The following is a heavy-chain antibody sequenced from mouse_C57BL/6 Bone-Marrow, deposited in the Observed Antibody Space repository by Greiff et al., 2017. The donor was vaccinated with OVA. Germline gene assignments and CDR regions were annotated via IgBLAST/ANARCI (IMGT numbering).Heavy chain of an antibody. J-gene: IGHJ3*01. CDR3: ARGALYGSSSWFAY. CDR2: IYPGSGNT. Sequence: VQLQQSGAELVRPGASVKLSCKASGYTFTDYYINWVKQRPGQGLEWIARIYPGSGNTYYNEKFKGKATLTAEKSSSTAYMQLSSLTSEDSAVYFCARGALYGSSSWFAYWGQGTLVTVSA. D-gene: IGHD1-1*01. CDR1: GYTFTDYY. V-gene: IGHV1-76*01.